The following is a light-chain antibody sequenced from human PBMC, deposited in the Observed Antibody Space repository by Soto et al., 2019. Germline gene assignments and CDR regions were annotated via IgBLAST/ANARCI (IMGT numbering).Light chain of an antibody. Sequence: QSVLTQPPSVSGAPGQRVTISCTGSSSNFGAGYDVHWYQQFPGTAPKLLIYDTNRRPSGIPDRFSGSKSGTSATLDITGLQTGDEADYYCATWDNSLTAEVFGGGTKLTVL. CDR1: SSNFGAGYD. V-gene: IGLV1-51*01. J-gene: IGLJ3*02. CDR2: DTN. CDR3: ATWDNSLTAEV.